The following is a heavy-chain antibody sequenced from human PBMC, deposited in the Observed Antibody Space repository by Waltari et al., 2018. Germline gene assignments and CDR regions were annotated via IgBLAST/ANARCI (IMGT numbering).Heavy chain of an antibody. V-gene: IGHV4-4*07. CDR3: ARDLTAVAANGIFDY. CDR2: IYTSGST. D-gene: IGHD6-19*01. J-gene: IGHJ4*02. Sequence: QVQLQESGPGLVKPSETLSLTCTVSGGSISSYYWSWIRQPAGKGLEWIVRIYTSGSTNYNPSLKIRVTMSVDTSKNQFSLKLSSVTAADTAVYYCARDLTAVAANGIFDYWGQGTLVTVSS. CDR1: GGSISSYY.